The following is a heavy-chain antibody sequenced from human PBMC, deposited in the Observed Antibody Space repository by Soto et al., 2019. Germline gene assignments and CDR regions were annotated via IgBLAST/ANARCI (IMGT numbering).Heavy chain of an antibody. CDR1: GFTFDDYA. CDR3: AKDTASRSYYYYGMDV. Sequence: GGSLRLSCAASGFTFDDYAVHWVRQAPGKGLEWVSLISWDGGSTYYADSVKGRFTISRDNSRNSLYLQMNSLRAEDTALYYCAKDTASRSYYYYGMDVWGQGTTVTVS. D-gene: IGHD6-25*01. J-gene: IGHJ6*02. V-gene: IGHV3-43D*04. CDR2: ISWDGGST.